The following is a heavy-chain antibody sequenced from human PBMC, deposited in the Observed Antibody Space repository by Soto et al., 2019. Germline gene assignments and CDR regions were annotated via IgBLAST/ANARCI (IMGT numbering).Heavy chain of an antibody. CDR2: IIPILGIA. CDR1: GGTFSSYT. CDR3: ARDILTGFSWFDP. Sequence: SVKVSCKASGGTFSSYTISWVRQAPGQGLEWMGRIIPILGIANYAQKFQGRVTITADKSTSTAYMELSSLRSEDTAVYYCARDILTGFSWFDPWGQGTLVTVSS. V-gene: IGHV1-69*04. D-gene: IGHD3-9*01. J-gene: IGHJ5*02.